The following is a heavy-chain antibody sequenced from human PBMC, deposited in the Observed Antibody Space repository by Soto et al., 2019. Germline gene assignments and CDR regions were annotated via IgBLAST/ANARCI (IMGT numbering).Heavy chain of an antibody. V-gene: IGHV3-23*05. D-gene: IGHD1-7*01. CDR3: ARRTNSYFAY. Sequence: EVQLLESGGGLVQPGGSLTLSCAASGFSFSDYTMSWVRQAPGKVLVCIATILSNYNTYYAGSVRGRFTISRDHSKNTLYLEMTSLSGEETAVYYWARRTNSYFAYRGQGALVSFSS. J-gene: IGHJ4*02. CDR1: GFSFSDYT. CDR2: ILSNYNT.